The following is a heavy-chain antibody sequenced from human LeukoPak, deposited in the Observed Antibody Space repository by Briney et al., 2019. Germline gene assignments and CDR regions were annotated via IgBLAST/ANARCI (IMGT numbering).Heavy chain of an antibody. J-gene: IGHJ3*02. D-gene: IGHD1-26*01. Sequence: GGSLRLSCAASGFTFSSYAVSWVRQAPGKGLEWVSTISASGGSTYYADSVKGRFTISGDNSKNTVYLQMNSLRAEDTAVYYCAKSYSGSRGAFDIWGQGTMVTVSS. CDR3: AKSYSGSRGAFDI. CDR2: ISASGGST. CDR1: GFTFSSYA. V-gene: IGHV3-23*01.